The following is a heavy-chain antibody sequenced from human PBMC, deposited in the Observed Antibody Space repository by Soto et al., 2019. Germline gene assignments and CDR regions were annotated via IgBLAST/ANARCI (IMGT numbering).Heavy chain of an antibody. CDR3: ARDQNCSGGSCYPWYYGMDV. D-gene: IGHD2-15*01. CDR1: GGSISSGGYY. Sequence: SETLSLTCTVSGGSISSGGYYWSWIRQHPGKGLEWIGYIYYSGSTYYKPSLKSRVTISVDTSKNQFSLKLSSVTAADTAVYYCARDQNCSGGSCYPWYYGMDVWGQGTTVTVSS. J-gene: IGHJ6*02. V-gene: IGHV4-31*03. CDR2: IYYSGST.